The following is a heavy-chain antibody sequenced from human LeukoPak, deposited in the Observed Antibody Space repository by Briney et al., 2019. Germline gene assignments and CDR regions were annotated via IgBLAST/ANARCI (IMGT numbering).Heavy chain of an antibody. Sequence: PSETLSLTCTVSGGSVNSGDYSWTWIRQPPGKGLEWIGYIYYSGSTYYNPSLKSRVTISVDTSKNQFSLKLSSVTAADTAVYYCASNYYGSGSYNRFVYWGQGTLVTVSS. CDR2: IYYSGST. J-gene: IGHJ4*02. V-gene: IGHV4-30-4*01. CDR1: GGSVNSGDYS. CDR3: ASNYYGSGSYNRFVY. D-gene: IGHD3-10*01.